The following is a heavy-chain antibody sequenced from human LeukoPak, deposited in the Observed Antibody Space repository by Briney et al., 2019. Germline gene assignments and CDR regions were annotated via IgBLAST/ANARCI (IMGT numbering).Heavy chain of an antibody. CDR2: INHSGST. V-gene: IGHV4-34*01. Sequence: PSETLSLICAVYGGSFRGYHWSRIRQPPGKGLEWIGEINHSGSTNYNPSLKSRVTISVDTSKNQFSLKLSSVTAADTAVYYCARGRDYWGQGTRVTVSS. J-gene: IGHJ4*02. CDR3: ARGRDY. CDR1: GGSFRGYH.